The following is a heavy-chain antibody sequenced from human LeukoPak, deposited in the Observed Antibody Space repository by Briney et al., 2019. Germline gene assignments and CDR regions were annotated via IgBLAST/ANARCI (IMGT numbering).Heavy chain of an antibody. CDR1: GFTFSSYW. D-gene: IGHD6-25*01. Sequence: SGGSLRLSCGASGFTFSSYWMSWVRQAPGKGLEWVANIKQDGSERYYVDSVKRRFTISRDNAKNSLYLQMNSLRAEDTAVYYCARDALISAKTHDAFDIWGQGTMVTVSS. CDR3: ARDALISAKTHDAFDI. CDR2: IKQDGSER. V-gene: IGHV3-7*01. J-gene: IGHJ3*02.